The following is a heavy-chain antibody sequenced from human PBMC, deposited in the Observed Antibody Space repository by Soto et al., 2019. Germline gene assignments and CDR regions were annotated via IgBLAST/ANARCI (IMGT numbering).Heavy chain of an antibody. Sequence: KASETLSLTCTVSGVSISSDYWSWIRQPPGKGLEWIGYIYYRGSTNYNPSLKSRVSISVDRSKNQFSLKLSSVTAADTAVYFCARQGVELTTIWANWFDPWGQGTLVTVSS. CDR1: GVSISSDY. CDR2: IYYRGST. V-gene: IGHV4-59*01. J-gene: IGHJ5*02. CDR3: ARQGVELTTIWANWFDP. D-gene: IGHD4-4*01.